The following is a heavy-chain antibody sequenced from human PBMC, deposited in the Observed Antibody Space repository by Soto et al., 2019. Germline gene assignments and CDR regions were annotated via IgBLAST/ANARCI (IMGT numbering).Heavy chain of an antibody. V-gene: IGHV1-24*01. J-gene: IGHJ6*02. Sequence: ASVKVSCKVSGYTLTELSMHWVRQAPGKGLEWMGGFDPEDGETIYAQKFQGRVTMTEDTSTDTAYMELSSLRSEDTAVYYCATSVGITIFGVVGGKSGMDVWGQGTTVTVSS. CDR2: FDPEDGET. CDR1: GYTLTELS. D-gene: IGHD3-3*01. CDR3: ATSVGITIFGVVGGKSGMDV.